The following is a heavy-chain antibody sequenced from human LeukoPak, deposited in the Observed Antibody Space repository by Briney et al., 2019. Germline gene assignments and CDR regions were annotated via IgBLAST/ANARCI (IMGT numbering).Heavy chain of an antibody. J-gene: IGHJ4*02. D-gene: IGHD1-26*01. CDR2: IYYTGST. V-gene: IGHV4-39*01. CDR1: GASISGGTYY. Sequence: PSETLSLTCSVSGASISGGTYYWGWIRQPPGKGLEWIGSIYYTGSTYDNPSLKSRVTISVDTSKNQFSLKLSSVTTADTAVYYCARRGGSGRAFDYWGQGTLVAVSS. CDR3: ARRGGSGRAFDY.